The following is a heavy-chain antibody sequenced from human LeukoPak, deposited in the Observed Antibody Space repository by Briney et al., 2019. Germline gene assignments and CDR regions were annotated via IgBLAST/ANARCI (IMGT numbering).Heavy chain of an antibody. Sequence: GGSLRLSCAASGFAFRSYVMSWVRQAPGKGLEWVSTISGSSVTTYYADSVKGRFTISRDNSKNTLYLQMNSLRAEDTAVYYCAKLDYYGNYWGQGTLVTVSS. CDR3: AKLDYYGNY. CDR2: ISGSSVTT. D-gene: IGHD3-10*01. V-gene: IGHV3-23*01. CDR1: GFAFRSYV. J-gene: IGHJ4*02.